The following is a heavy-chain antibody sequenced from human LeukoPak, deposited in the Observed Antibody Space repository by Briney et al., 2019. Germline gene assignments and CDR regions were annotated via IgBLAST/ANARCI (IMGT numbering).Heavy chain of an antibody. D-gene: IGHD2-8*01. Sequence: GGSLRLSCAGSGFTFSSYAMSWVRQAPGKGLEWVSAISATGSTTYDADSVKGRFTISRDNSRSTLYLQMNSLRAEDTALYYCAKDTSIGRYCTNGVCSTFDYWGQGTLVTVSS. J-gene: IGHJ4*02. CDR2: ISATGSTT. V-gene: IGHV3-23*01. CDR1: GFTFSSYA. CDR3: AKDTSIGRYCTNGVCSTFDY.